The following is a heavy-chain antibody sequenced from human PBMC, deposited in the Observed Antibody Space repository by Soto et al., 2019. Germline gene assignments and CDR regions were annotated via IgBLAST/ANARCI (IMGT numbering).Heavy chain of an antibody. CDR3: AGALENPYVYYGLNV. J-gene: IGHJ6*02. Sequence: AGGSLRLSCAASGFTFSSYGMEWVRLAPGKGLEWVAATTYDGGIKHYVDSVKGRFTISRDNSKNTLYLQMNSPRVEDTATYYCAGALENPYVYYGLNVWGQGTTVTVSS. CDR1: GFTFSSYG. V-gene: IGHV3-30*03. CDR2: TTYDGGIK. D-gene: IGHD1-1*01.